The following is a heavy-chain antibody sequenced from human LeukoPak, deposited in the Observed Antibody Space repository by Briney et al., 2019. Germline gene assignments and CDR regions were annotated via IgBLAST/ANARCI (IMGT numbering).Heavy chain of an antibody. CDR2: ISSNGGST. CDR1: GFTFSSYA. Sequence: GGSLRLSCAASGFTFSSYAMHWVRQAPGKGLEYVSAISSNGGSTYYANSVKGRFTISRDNSKNTLYLQMGSLGAEDMAVYYCARGISSGWWYWYFDLWGRGTLVTVSS. D-gene: IGHD6-19*01. J-gene: IGHJ2*01. V-gene: IGHV3-64*01. CDR3: ARGISSGWWYWYFDL.